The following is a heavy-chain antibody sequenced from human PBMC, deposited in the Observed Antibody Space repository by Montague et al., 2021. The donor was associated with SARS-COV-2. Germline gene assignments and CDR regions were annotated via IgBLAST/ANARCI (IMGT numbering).Heavy chain of an antibody. V-gene: IGHV4-39*07. CDR2: IYYSGST. J-gene: IGHJ6*02. CDR3: ARDTRITMLVVVNRYGMDV. Sequence: SKTLSLTCTVSGGAISSSSYYWDWIRQPPGKGLEWIGSIYYSGSTXYNPSLKSRVTISVDTSKNQFSLKLSSVTAADTAVYYCARDTRITMLVVVNRYGMDVWGQGTTVTVSS. D-gene: IGHD3-22*01. CDR1: GGAISSSSYY.